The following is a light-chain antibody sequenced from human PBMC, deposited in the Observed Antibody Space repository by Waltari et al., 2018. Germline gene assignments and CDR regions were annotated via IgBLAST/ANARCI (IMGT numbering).Light chain of an antibody. V-gene: IGLV3-1*01. CDR2: QDN. J-gene: IGLJ2*01. Sequence: SYELTQRPSVSVSPGQTASITCSGDKLGDKYASWYQRKPGQSPVMVIYQDNKRPSGIPERFSGSNSGNTAPLTISGTQAMDEADYYCLTWDSSTVVFGGGTELTVL. CDR1: KLGDKY. CDR3: LTWDSSTVV.